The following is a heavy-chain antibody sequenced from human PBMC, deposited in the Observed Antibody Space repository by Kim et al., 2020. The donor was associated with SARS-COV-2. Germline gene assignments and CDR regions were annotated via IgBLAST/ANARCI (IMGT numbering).Heavy chain of an antibody. V-gene: IGHV5-51*01. D-gene: IGHD6-13*01. J-gene: IGHJ6*02. CDR1: GYSFTSYW. Sequence: GESLKISCKGSGYSFTSYWIGWVRQMPGKGLEWMGIIYPGDSDTRYSPSFQGQVTISADKSISTAYLQWSSLKASDTAMYYCARHVSVAAAGTYGDYYYGMDVWGQGTTVTVSS. CDR3: ARHVSVAAAGTYGDYYYGMDV. CDR2: IYPGDSDT.